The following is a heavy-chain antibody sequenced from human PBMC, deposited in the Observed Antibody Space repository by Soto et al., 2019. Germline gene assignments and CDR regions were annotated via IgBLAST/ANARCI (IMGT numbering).Heavy chain of an antibody. CDR1: GGTFSSYA. Sequence: GASVKVSCKASGGTFSSYAISWVRQAPGQGLEWMGGIIPIFGTANYAQKFQGRVTITADESTSTAYMELSSLRSEDTAVYYCARDHYYDSRGNAFDIWGQGTMVTVSS. CDR3: ARDHYYDSRGNAFDI. D-gene: IGHD3-22*01. V-gene: IGHV1-69*13. CDR2: IIPIFGTA. J-gene: IGHJ3*02.